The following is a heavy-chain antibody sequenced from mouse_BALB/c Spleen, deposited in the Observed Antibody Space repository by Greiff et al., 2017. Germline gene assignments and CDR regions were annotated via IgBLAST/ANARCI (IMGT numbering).Heavy chain of an antibody. J-gene: IGHJ3*01. CDR2: ISDGGSYT. CDR1: GFTFSDYY. Sequence: EVKLVESGGGLVKPGGSLKLSCAASGFTFSDYYMYWVRQTPEKRLEWVATISDGGSYTYYPDSVKGRFTISRDNAKNNLYLQMSSLKSEDTAMYYCARGPYEGYYGWFAYRGQETLVTVSA. CDR3: ARGPYEGYYGWFAY. D-gene: IGHD2-3*01. V-gene: IGHV5-4*02.